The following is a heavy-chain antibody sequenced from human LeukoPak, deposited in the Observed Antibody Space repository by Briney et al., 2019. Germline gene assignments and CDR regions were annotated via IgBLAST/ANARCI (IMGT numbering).Heavy chain of an antibody. D-gene: IGHD2-2*01. V-gene: IGHV1-69*05. CDR3: ARLGYCSSTSCYMNWFDP. Sequence: ASVKVSCKASGGTFSSYAISWVRQAPGQGLEWMGGIIPIFGTANYAQKFQGRVTITTDESTSTAYMELSSLRSEDTAVYYCARLGYCSSTSCYMNWFDPWGQGTLVTVSS. CDR2: IIPIFGTA. CDR1: GGTFSSYA. J-gene: IGHJ5*02.